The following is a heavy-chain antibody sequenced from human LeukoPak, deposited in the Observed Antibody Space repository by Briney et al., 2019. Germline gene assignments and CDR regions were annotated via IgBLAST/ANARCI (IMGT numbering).Heavy chain of an antibody. J-gene: IGHJ4*02. Sequence: ASVKVSCKASGGTFSSYAISWVRQAPGQGLEWMGRIIPILGIANYAQKFQGRVTITADKSTSTAYMELSSLRSEDTAVYYCASRPYSSGWYGEFFDYWGQGTLVTVSS. CDR2: IIPILGIA. V-gene: IGHV1-69*04. D-gene: IGHD6-19*01. CDR3: ASRPYSSGWYGEFFDY. CDR1: GGTFSSYA.